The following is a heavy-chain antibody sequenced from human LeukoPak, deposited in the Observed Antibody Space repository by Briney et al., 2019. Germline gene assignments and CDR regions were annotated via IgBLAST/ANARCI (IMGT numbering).Heavy chain of an antibody. Sequence: ASVKVSCKASGYTFTGYYMHWVRQAPGQGLEWMGWINPNSGGTNYAQKFQGRVTMTRDTSISTAYMELSRLRSDDTAVYYCARVSGYDWESFYDYWGQGSLVTVSS. CDR1: GYTFTGYY. J-gene: IGHJ4*02. CDR2: INPNSGGT. V-gene: IGHV1-2*02. CDR3: ARVSGYDWESFYDY. D-gene: IGHD5-12*01.